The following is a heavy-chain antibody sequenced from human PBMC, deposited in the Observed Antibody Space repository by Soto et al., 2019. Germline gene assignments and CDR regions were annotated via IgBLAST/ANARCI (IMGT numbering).Heavy chain of an antibody. J-gene: IGHJ4*02. CDR1: GYRYTIYG. V-gene: IGHV1-18*01. D-gene: IGHD6-6*01. CDR3: ARTYSKYFSSSESDY. Sequence: ASVNLYCKTSGYRYTIYGISWGRKDTGQGLEWMGWISGYNGNTNSAQRLQGRVTMTTDTSTSTAYMELRSLRSDDTAVYYCARTYSKYFSSSESDYWGQGTLVP. CDR2: ISGYNGNT.